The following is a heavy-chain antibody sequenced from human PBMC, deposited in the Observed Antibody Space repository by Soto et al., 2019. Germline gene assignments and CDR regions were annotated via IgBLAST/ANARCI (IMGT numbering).Heavy chain of an antibody. CDR3: VRSGDNYNVLDY. J-gene: IGHJ4*02. D-gene: IGHD3-10*02. CDR2: SSNSGTFT. V-gene: IGHV3-11*03. Sequence: GGSLRLSCAASGFSISDHYMSWIRQAPGKGLEWVSYSSNSGTFTKYADSAKGRFSISRDNAKNSLYLEINSLRGEDTAIYYCVRSGDNYNVLDYWGQGTPVTVSS. CDR1: GFSISDHY.